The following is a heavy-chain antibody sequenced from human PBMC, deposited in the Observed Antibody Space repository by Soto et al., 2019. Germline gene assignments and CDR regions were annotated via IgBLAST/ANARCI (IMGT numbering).Heavy chain of an antibody. D-gene: IGHD4-4*01. CDR3: ARAAWTTGTNRLNHVFDV. Sequence: ASVKVSCKASGYTFTNYYIVWGRQAPGPGLDWMGIVKPKGGSTTYVQKFQGRVTMTRDTCTSTVDMELSSLRSEDTAVYYCARAAWTTGTNRLNHVFDVWGQGTMVTVSS. V-gene: IGHV1-46*03. CDR1: GYTFTNYY. J-gene: IGHJ3*01. CDR2: VKPKGGST.